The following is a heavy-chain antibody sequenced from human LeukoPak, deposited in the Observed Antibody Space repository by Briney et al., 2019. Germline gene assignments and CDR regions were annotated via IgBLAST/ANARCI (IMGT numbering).Heavy chain of an antibody. V-gene: IGHV4-59*08. CDR3: ARRCIAAACVDV. CDR1: GGSISSYY. J-gene: IGHJ6*04. CDR2: IYYSGST. D-gene: IGHD6-13*01. Sequence: SETLSLTCTVSGGSISSYYWNWIRQPPGKGLEWIGYIYYSGSTNYNPSLKSRVTISVDTSKNQFSLKLSSVTAADTAVYYCARRCIAAACVDVWGKGTTVTVSS.